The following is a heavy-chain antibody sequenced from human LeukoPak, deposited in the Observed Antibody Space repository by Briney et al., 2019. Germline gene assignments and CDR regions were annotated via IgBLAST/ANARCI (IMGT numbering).Heavy chain of an antibody. Sequence: PGGSLRLSCAASGFTFSSYEMNWVRQAPGKGLEWVSYISGSGSTKYYADSVKGRFTVSRDDSKNTLYLQMNSLRAEDTAVYYCAKDWEVFDYWGQGTLVTVSS. CDR3: AKDWEVFDY. D-gene: IGHD1-26*01. V-gene: IGHV3-48*03. CDR2: ISGSGSTK. CDR1: GFTFSSYE. J-gene: IGHJ4*02.